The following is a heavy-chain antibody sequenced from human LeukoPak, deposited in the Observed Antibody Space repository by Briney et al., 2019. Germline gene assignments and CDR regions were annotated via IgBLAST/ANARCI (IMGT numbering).Heavy chain of an antibody. CDR1: GASIISSTYY. CDR3: ARTGVGWLQWGQFDY. D-gene: IGHD5-24*01. V-gene: IGHV4-61*02. CDR2: IYTSGST. Sequence: SQTLSLTCTVSGASIISSTYYWSWIRQPAGKPLEWIGRIYTSGSTNYNPSLKSRVTMSVDTSMNQFSLKLSSVTAADTAVYYCARTGVGWLQWGQFDYWGQGTLVTVSS. J-gene: IGHJ4*02.